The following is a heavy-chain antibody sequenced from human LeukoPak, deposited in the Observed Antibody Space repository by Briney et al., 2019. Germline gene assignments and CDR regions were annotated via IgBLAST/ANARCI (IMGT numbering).Heavy chain of an antibody. CDR3: ARGRPLFDP. Sequence: GASVKVSCKASGGTFNSHVISWVRQAPGQGLEWMGGIIPVFGTANYAQKFQGRVTIATDESTTTAYMEMSSLRAEDTAVYYCARGRPLFDPWGQGTLVTVSS. CDR2: IIPVFGTA. CDR1: GGTFNSHV. V-gene: IGHV1-69*05. J-gene: IGHJ5*02.